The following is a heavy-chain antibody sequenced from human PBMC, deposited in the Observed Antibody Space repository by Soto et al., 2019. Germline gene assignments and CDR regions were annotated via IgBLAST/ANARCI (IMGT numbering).Heavy chain of an antibody. Sequence: ASVKVSCKASGYTFTSYGISWVRQAPGQGLEWMGWINPNSGGTNYAQKFQGWVTMTRDTSISTAYMELSRLRSDDTAVYYCARAYYGSGAFDIWGQGTMVTVSS. D-gene: IGHD3-10*01. CDR1: GYTFTSYG. CDR3: ARAYYGSGAFDI. CDR2: INPNSGGT. V-gene: IGHV1-2*04. J-gene: IGHJ3*02.